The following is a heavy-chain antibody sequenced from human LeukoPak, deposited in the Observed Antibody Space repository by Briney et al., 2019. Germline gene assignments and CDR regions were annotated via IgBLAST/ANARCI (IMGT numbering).Heavy chain of an antibody. CDR2: IDPSDSYT. CDR1: GYSFTSYW. CDR3: ARTVGATVWFDP. V-gene: IGHV5-10-1*01. Sequence: GESLKISCKGPGYSFTSYWISWVRQMPGKGLEWMGRIDPSDSYTNYSPSFQGHVTISADKSISTAYLQWSSLKASDTAMYYCARTVGATVWFDPWGQGTLVTVSS. D-gene: IGHD1-26*01. J-gene: IGHJ5*02.